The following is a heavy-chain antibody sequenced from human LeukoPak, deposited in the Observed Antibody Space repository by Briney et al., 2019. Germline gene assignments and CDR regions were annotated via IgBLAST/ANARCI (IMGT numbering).Heavy chain of an antibody. V-gene: IGHV3-15*01. CDR1: GFTFSNAW. CDR2: IKSKTDGGTT. D-gene: IGHD3-3*01. CDR3: TTFLCGVVPNPFDP. J-gene: IGHJ5*02. Sequence: GGSLRLSCAASGFTFSNAWMSWVRQAPGKGLEWVGRIKSKTDGGTTDYAAPVKGRFTISRDDSKNTLYLQMNSLKTEDTAVYYCTTFLCGVVPNPFDPWGQGTLVTVSS.